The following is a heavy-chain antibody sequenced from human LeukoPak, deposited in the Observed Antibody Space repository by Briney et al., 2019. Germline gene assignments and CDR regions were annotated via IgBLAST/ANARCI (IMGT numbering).Heavy chain of an antibody. J-gene: IGHJ4*02. CDR3: ARTVTTELYFDY. V-gene: IGHV1-69*01. Sequence: ASVKVSCKASGGTFSSYAISWVRQAPGQGLEWMGGIIPIFGTANYAQKFQGRVTITADESTSTAYMELSSLRSEDTAVYYCARTVTTELYFDYWGQGTLVTVSS. D-gene: IGHD4-17*01. CDR2: IIPIFGTA. CDR1: GGTFSSYA.